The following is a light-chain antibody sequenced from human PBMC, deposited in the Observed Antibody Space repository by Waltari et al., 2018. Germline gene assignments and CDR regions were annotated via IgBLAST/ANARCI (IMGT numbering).Light chain of an antibody. V-gene: IGKV1-39*01. J-gene: IGKJ2*03. CDR3: QYYYLYSRG. CDR1: QSISSY. Sequence: DIQMTQSPSSLSASVGDRVTITCRASQSISSYLNWYQQKPGKAPKLLIYAASSLQSGVPSRFSGSGSGTDFTLTISSLQPDDFGSYYCQYYYLYSRGFGQGTKVEIK. CDR2: AAS.